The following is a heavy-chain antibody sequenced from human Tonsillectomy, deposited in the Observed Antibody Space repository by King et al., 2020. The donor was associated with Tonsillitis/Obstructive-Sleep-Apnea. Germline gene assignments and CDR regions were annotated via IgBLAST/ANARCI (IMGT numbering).Heavy chain of an antibody. CDR3: ADGGVDTTMGWRYYMDV. D-gene: IGHD5-18*01. J-gene: IGHJ6*03. V-gene: IGHV1-69*01. Sequence: QLVQSGAEVKKPGSSVKVSCKASGGTFSSYAISWWRQAPGQGLEWMGGIIPIFGTANYAQKFHGRVTITADESTSTAYMELCSLKSEDTAVYYCADGGVDTTMGWRYYMDVWGKGTTVTVSS. CDR2: IIPIFGTA. CDR1: GGTFSSYA.